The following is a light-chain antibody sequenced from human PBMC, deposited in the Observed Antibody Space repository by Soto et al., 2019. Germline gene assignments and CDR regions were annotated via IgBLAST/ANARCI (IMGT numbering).Light chain of an antibody. Sequence: QSALTQPASVSGSPGQSITISCTGTTSDVGGYIYVSWYQQHPGKAPRLIFYEVRNRPSGIPLRFSASKSGNTASLTISGLQAEDEAHYYCSSFTSKSTLIFGGGTKLTVL. J-gene: IGLJ2*01. CDR2: EVR. V-gene: IGLV2-14*03. CDR3: SSFTSKSTLI. CDR1: TSDVGGYIY.